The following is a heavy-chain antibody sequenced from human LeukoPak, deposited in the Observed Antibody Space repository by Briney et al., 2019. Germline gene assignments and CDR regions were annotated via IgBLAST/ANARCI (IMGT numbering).Heavy chain of an antibody. Sequence: RPGGSLRLSCAASGFTFSSYAMSWVRQAPGKGLDWVSGISGGGGSIHYADSVKGRFTISRDNAKNSLYLQMNSLRAEDTAVYYCARGGSGLQYSIDMDVWGKGTAVTVSS. D-gene: IGHD3-10*01. CDR1: GFTFSSYA. CDR3: ARGGSGLQYSIDMDV. V-gene: IGHV3-23*01. J-gene: IGHJ6*03. CDR2: ISGGGGSI.